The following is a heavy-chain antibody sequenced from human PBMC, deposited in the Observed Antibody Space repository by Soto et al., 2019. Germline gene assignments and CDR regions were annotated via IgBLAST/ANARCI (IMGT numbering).Heavy chain of an antibody. D-gene: IGHD6-13*01. V-gene: IGHV3-30-3*01. CDR3: ARDFRVFSMYVIGAAGIGH. CDR1: GFTFSSYA. J-gene: IGHJ5*02. CDR2: ISYDGSNT. Sequence: QVQLVESGGGVVQPGRSLRLSCAASGFTFSSYAMHWVRQTPGKGLEWVSFISYDGSNTYYADSVKDRFTISRDNSKNTLYVQMNSLRDEDTAVYYCARDFRVFSMYVIGAAGIGHWGQGTLVNVSS.